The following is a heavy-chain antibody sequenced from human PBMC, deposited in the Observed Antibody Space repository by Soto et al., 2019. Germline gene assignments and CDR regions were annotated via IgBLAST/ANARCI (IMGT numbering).Heavy chain of an antibody. CDR1: GYSFTSYW. Sequence: GESLKISCKGSGYSFTSYWIGWVRQMPGKGLEWMGIIYPGDSDTRYSPSFQGQVTISADKSISTAYLQWSSLKASDTAMYYCARLIFNIAARPAWFDPWGQGTLVTVPQ. D-gene: IGHD6-6*01. CDR2: IYPGDSDT. CDR3: ARLIFNIAARPAWFDP. J-gene: IGHJ5*02. V-gene: IGHV5-51*01.